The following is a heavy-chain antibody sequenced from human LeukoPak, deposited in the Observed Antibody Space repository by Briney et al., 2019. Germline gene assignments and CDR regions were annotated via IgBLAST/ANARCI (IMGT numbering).Heavy chain of an antibody. CDR1: GFIFSSHG. CDR3: AKDRGRHYYDSSGYFFDY. Sequence: GGSLRLSCVASGFIFSSHGMSWVRQAPGKGLEWVSTVTSRSATHYTDSVKGRFITSRDSSKNTLFLQMNSLRAEDTAVYYCAKDRGRHYYDSSGYFFDYWGQGTLVTVSS. V-gene: IGHV3-23*01. D-gene: IGHD3-22*01. J-gene: IGHJ4*02. CDR2: VTSRSAT.